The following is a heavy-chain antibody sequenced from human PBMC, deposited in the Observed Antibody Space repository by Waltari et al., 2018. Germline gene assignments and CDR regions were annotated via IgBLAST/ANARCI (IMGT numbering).Heavy chain of an antibody. J-gene: IGHJ4*02. V-gene: IGHV1-2*06. D-gene: IGHD3-3*01. CDR3: ARSGGGTTTFGVAE. Sequence: QVQLVQSGAEVKKPGASVKVSCKASGYTFTDFFIHWVRQAPGQGLEWMGRINPNSGDTSYAQRFQGRVTMTGGTSINTAYMEFAGLRSDDTAIYYCARSGGGTTTFGVAEWGQGSLVTVSS. CDR1: GYTFTDFF. CDR2: INPNSGDT.